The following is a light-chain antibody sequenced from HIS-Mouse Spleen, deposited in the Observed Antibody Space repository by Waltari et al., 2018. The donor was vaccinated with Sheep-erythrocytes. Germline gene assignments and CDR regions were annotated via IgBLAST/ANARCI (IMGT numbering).Light chain of an antibody. Sequence: QSALTQPASVSGSPGQSLTISCTGTSSNVGSYKLVSWYQQHPGKAPQLMIYEGSKRPSGVSNRFSGSKSGNTASLTISGLQAEDEADYYCCSYAGSSTPWVFGGGTKLTVL. CDR2: EGS. V-gene: IGLV2-23*01. CDR1: SSNVGSYKL. J-gene: IGLJ3*02. CDR3: CSYAGSSTPWV.